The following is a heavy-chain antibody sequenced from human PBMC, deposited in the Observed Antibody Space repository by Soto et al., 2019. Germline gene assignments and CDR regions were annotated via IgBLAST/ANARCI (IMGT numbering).Heavy chain of an antibody. CDR2: MNPSTGNS. J-gene: IGHJ4*02. CDR1: GYTFTSYD. D-gene: IGHD1-1*01. Sequence: QVQLVQSGAEVRKPGASVKVSCEASGYTFTSYDIYWVRQATGQELEWMGWMNPSTGNSGYAQKFQGRVTMTSDTSISTAHMELSSLRSEDTAVYYCARRAETNGWNGYGADKYYFDFWGQGTLVTVSS. V-gene: IGHV1-8*01. CDR3: ARRAETNGWNGYGADKYYFDF.